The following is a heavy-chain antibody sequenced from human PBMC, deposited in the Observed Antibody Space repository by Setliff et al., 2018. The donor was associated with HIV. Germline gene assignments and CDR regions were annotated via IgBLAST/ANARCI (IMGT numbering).Heavy chain of an antibody. V-gene: IGHV1-69*05. J-gene: IGHJ3*02. CDR3: ASAGAWQRNALDI. CDR2: IIPISGTV. Sequence: ASVKVSCKASGGTFSSYAISWVRQAPGQGLEWMGGIIPISGTVNYAQKFWGRVTITTHESTSTAYMELSSLRSEDTAVYYCASAGAWQRNALDIWGQGTMVTVSS. D-gene: IGHD5-12*01. CDR1: GGTFSSYA.